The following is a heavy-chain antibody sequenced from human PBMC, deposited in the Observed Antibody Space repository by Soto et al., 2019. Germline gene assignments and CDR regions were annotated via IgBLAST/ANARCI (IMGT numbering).Heavy chain of an antibody. CDR1: GFTFSDYY. J-gene: IGHJ4*02. V-gene: IGHV3-11*05. Sequence: QVQLVESGGGLVKPGGSLRLSCAASGFTFSDYYMSWIRQAPGKGLVWVSYISSGSSFTNYADSVKGRFTISRDNAKNSLYLQMNSLRAEDTAVYYCARGTVQFYFDYWGQGTLVTVSS. CDR3: ARGTVQFYFDY. D-gene: IGHD4-4*01. CDR2: ISSGSSFT.